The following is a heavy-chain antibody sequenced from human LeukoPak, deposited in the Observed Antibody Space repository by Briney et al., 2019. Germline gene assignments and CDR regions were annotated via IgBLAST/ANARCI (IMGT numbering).Heavy chain of an antibody. CDR3: ARDQGTVTPSSLFDI. Sequence: ASVKVSCKASGYTFTGYYMHWVRQAPGQGLEWMGWINPNSGGTNYAQKFQGRVTMTRDTSISTAYMELSRLRSDDTAVYYCARDQGTVTPSSLFDIWVQGTMVTVSS. V-gene: IGHV1-2*02. J-gene: IGHJ3*02. D-gene: IGHD4-11*01. CDR2: INPNSGGT. CDR1: GYTFTGYY.